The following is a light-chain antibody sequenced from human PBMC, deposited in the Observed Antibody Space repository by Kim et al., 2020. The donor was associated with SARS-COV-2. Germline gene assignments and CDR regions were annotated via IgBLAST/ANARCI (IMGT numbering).Light chain of an antibody. Sequence: ASIRDRVTITWRASQDISGYLAWYQQKTGKAPRLLIYDASTEQSDVPSMFSGSGSGTGFTVTINSLQPEDLATYFCQQLDRHPVSFGGGTKVDIK. J-gene: IGKJ4*01. CDR2: DAS. V-gene: IGKV1-9*01. CDR3: QQLDRHPVS. CDR1: QDISGY.